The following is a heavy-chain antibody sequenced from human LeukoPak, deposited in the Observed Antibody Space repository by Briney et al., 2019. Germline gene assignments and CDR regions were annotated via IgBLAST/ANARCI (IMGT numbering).Heavy chain of an antibody. Sequence: ASVKDSCKASGYTFTSYYMHWVREAPGQGLEWMGIINPSGGSTSYAQKFQGRVTMTRDMSTSTVYMELSSLRSEDTAVYYCARAGTLRFTYQIDYWGQGTLVTVSS. CDR2: INPSGGST. D-gene: IGHD4-17*01. CDR3: ARAGTLRFTYQIDY. CDR1: GYTFTSYY. V-gene: IGHV1-46*01. J-gene: IGHJ4*02.